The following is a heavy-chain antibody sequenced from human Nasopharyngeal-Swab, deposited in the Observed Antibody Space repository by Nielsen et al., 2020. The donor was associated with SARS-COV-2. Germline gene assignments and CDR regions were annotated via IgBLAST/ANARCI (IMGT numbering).Heavy chain of an antibody. CDR1: GFTFSSYW. Sequence: GESLKISCAASGFTFSSYWMSWVRQAPGKGLEWVANIKQDGSEEYYVDSVKGRFTISRDNAKNSLYLQMNSLRAEDTAVYYCAARYSSSWWDAFDIWGQGTMVTVSS. D-gene: IGHD6-13*01. CDR2: IKQDGSEE. V-gene: IGHV3-7*01. CDR3: AARYSSSWWDAFDI. J-gene: IGHJ3*02.